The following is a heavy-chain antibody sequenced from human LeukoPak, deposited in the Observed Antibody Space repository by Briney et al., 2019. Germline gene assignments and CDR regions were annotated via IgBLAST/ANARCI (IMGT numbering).Heavy chain of an antibody. D-gene: IGHD3-22*01. CDR3: ARDSSGYFLLDY. Sequence: PSETLSLTCTVSGASISTGGYYWNWIRQHPGKGLEWIGYTFYSGSTHYNPSLKSRVTISVDTSKNQFPLNLGSVTAADTAIYYCARDSSGYFLLDYWGQGTLVTVSS. J-gene: IGHJ4*02. CDR1: GASISTGGYY. CDR2: TFYSGST. V-gene: IGHV4-31*03.